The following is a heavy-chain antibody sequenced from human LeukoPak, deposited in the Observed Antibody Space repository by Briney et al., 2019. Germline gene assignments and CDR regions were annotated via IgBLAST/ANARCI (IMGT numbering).Heavy chain of an antibody. Sequence: GGSLRLSCAASGFTFSSYWMGWVRQAPGKGLEWVANIKQDGNEKYYVDSVKGRFTISRDNAKNSLYLQMNSLRAEDTAVYYCARRIAASSTGGCLDLWGRGTLVAVSS. CDR1: GFTFSSYW. CDR2: IKQDGNEK. D-gene: IGHD2-2*01. V-gene: IGHV3-7*03. J-gene: IGHJ2*01. CDR3: ARRIAASSTGGCLDL.